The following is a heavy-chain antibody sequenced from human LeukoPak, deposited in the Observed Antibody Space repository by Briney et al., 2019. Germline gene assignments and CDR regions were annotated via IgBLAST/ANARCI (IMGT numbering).Heavy chain of an antibody. CDR2: INHSGST. D-gene: IGHD3-16*02. Sequence: SETLSLTCAVHGGSFSGYYWSWIRQPPGKGLEWIGEINHSGSTNYNPSLKNRVTISVDTSKNQFSLKLSSVTAADTAVYYCARGLGTTFGGVIYYFDYWGQGTLVTVSS. J-gene: IGHJ4*02. V-gene: IGHV4-34*01. CDR3: ARGLGTTFGGVIYYFDY. CDR1: GGSFSGYY.